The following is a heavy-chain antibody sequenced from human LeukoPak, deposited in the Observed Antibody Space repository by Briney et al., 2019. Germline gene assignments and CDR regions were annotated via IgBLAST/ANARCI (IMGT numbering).Heavy chain of an antibody. V-gene: IGHV4-4*07. CDR2: IYTSGST. CDR3: ARDLGYSSRGWFDP. CDR1: GGSISSYY. J-gene: IGHJ5*02. D-gene: IGHD6-19*01. Sequence: SETLSLTCTVSGGSISSYYWSWIRQPAGKGLEWIGRIYTSGSTNYNPSLKSRVTMSVDTSKNQFSLKLSSVTAADTAVCYCARDLGYSSRGWFDPWGQGTLVTVSS.